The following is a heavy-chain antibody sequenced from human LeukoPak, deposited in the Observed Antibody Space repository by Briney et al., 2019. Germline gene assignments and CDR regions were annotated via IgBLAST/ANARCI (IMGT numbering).Heavy chain of an antibody. Sequence: PGGSLRLSCAASGFTFSSYAMHWVRQAPGKGLEWVAVISYDGSNKYYADSVKGRFTISRDNAKNSLYLQMNSLRAEDTAVYYCASYYDSSGYFQTGLDYWGQGTLVTVSS. D-gene: IGHD3-22*01. CDR1: GFTFSSYA. V-gene: IGHV3-30-3*01. J-gene: IGHJ4*02. CDR2: ISYDGSNK. CDR3: ASYYDSSGYFQTGLDY.